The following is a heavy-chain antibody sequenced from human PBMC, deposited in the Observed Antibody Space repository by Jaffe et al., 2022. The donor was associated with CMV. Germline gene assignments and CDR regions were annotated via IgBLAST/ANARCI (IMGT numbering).Heavy chain of an antibody. CDR2: IYYSGST. CDR1: GGSISSSSYY. Sequence: QLQLQESGPGLVKPSETLSLTCTVSGGSISSSSYYWGWIRQPPGKGLEWIGSIYYSGSTYYNPSLKSRVTISVDTSKNQFSLKLSSVTAADTAVYYCARRPVGGTRCTGCAAGAFDIWGQGTMVTVSS. J-gene: IGHJ3*02. V-gene: IGHV4-39*01. D-gene: IGHD1-7*01. CDR3: ARRPVGGTRCTGCAAGAFDI.